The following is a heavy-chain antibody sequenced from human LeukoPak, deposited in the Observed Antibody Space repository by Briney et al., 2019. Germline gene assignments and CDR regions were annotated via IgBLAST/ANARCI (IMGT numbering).Heavy chain of an antibody. Sequence: PGGSLRLSCAASGFTFSCYAMSWVRQAPGKGLEWVSAISGSGGSTYYADSVKGRFTISRDNSKNTLYLQMNSLRAEDTAVYYCAKDFLGGAVAGTFDYWGQGTLVTVSS. J-gene: IGHJ4*02. V-gene: IGHV3-23*01. D-gene: IGHD6-19*01. CDR1: GFTFSCYA. CDR3: AKDFLGGAVAGTFDY. CDR2: ISGSGGST.